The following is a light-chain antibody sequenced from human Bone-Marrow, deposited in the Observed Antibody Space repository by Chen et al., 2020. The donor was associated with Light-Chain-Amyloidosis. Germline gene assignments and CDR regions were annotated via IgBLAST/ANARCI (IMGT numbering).Light chain of an antibody. V-gene: IGKV3-15*01. J-gene: IGKJ1*01. Sequence: VMTQSPVALSVSPGDTATLSCRASQSIRGNLAWYQQRPGQAPRRLIYGASARATGIPARFSGSGFETDFTLTISTIQSEDFAVYYCQQYNNWPLTFGQGTRVDIK. CDR2: GAS. CDR1: QSIRGN. CDR3: QQYNNWPLT.